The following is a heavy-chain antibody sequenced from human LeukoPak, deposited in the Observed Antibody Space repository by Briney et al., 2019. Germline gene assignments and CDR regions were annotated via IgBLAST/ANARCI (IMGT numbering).Heavy chain of an antibody. Sequence: SETLSLTCTVSGGSISSYYWSWIRQPPGKGLEWIGHIYYSGSTNYNPSLKSRVTISVDTSKNQFSLKLSSVTAADTAVYYCARGGWNKFDYWGQGTLVTVSS. D-gene: IGHD3-22*01. V-gene: IGHV4-59*01. J-gene: IGHJ4*02. CDR2: IYYSGST. CDR1: GGSISSYY. CDR3: ARGGWNKFDY.